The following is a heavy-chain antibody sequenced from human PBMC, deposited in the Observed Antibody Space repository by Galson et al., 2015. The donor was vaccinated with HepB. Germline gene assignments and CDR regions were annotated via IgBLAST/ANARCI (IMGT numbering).Heavy chain of an antibody. CDR2: INSDGSGT. Sequence: SLRLSCAASGFTFSSYWMHWVRHAPGKGLVWVSHINSDGSGTKYADSVKGRFTISRDNVKNTLYLQMNSLRAEDTAVYYCARDASRLLPDYWGQGTLVTVSS. J-gene: IGHJ4*02. D-gene: IGHD3-10*01. V-gene: IGHV3-74*03. CDR1: GFTFSSYW. CDR3: ARDASRLLPDY.